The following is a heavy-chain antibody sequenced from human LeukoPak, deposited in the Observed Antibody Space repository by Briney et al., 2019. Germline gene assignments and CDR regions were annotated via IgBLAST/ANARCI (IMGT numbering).Heavy chain of an antibody. D-gene: IGHD3-10*01. CDR1: GYTFTSYG. J-gene: IGHJ4*02. CDR2: ISAYNGNT. CDR3: AGDRYYYGSGSYSAHFDY. V-gene: IGHV1-18*01. Sequence: ASVKVSCKASGYTFTSYGISWVRQAPGQGLEWMGWISAYNGNTNYAQKLLGRVTMTTDTSTSTAYMELRSLRSDDTAVYYCAGDRYYYGSGSYSAHFDYWGQGTLVTVSS.